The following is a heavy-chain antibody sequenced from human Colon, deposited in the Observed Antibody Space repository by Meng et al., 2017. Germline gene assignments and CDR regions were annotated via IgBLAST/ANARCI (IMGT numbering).Heavy chain of an antibody. CDR1: GESISSDIW. CDR3: GRDQGRELINH. D-gene: IGHD1-7*01. Sequence: QRAEEGPRLVQPSGTLSLPCTVSGESISSDIWWSWVRQPPGKGLEWIGEVYHRGDTNYNPSLKSRVDISVDKSKNQFYLSLFSVTAADTAVYYCGRDQGRELINHWGQGTLVTVSS. V-gene: IGHV4-4*02. J-gene: IGHJ4*02. CDR2: VYHRGDT.